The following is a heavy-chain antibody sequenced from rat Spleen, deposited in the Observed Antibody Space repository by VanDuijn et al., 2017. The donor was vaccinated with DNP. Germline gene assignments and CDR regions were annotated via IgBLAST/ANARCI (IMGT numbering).Heavy chain of an antibody. D-gene: IGHD4-4*01. CDR3: ARGSGTYYWYFDF. Sequence: EVQVVESGGGLVQPEGSLKLTCAASGFTFSNSGFHWIRQAPTKGLEWVASISPRGLSTFYRDSVKGRFTISRDNAKNTLYLQMDSLRSEDTATYYCARGSGTYYWYFDFWGPGTMVTVSS. J-gene: IGHJ1*01. V-gene: IGHV5-19*01. CDR1: GFTFSNSG. CDR2: ISPRGLST.